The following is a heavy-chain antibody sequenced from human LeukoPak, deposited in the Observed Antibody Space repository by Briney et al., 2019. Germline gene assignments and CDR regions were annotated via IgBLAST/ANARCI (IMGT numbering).Heavy chain of an antibody. CDR3: ARRGGYCSGNSCWNDY. CDR1: GYSFTSNK. CDR2: ISPGDSNT. D-gene: IGHD2-15*01. V-gene: IGHV5-51*01. J-gene: IGHJ4*02. Sequence: GESLKISCKASGYSFTSNKIAWVRQAPGKGLEWMGNISPGDSNTRCSPAFQGQVTISSDKSLSTAYLQWSSLKASDTAMCYCARRGGYCSGNSCWNDYWGQGTLVTVSS.